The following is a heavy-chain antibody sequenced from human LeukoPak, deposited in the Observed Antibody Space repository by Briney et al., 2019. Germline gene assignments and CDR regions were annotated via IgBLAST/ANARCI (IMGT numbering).Heavy chain of an antibody. D-gene: IGHD3-22*01. CDR3: AKASPLGSSGYYYYLDY. CDR2: ISGSGGST. CDR1: GFTFSSYA. V-gene: IGHV3-23*01. J-gene: IGHJ4*02. Sequence: GGSLRLSCAASGFTFSSYAMSWVRQAPGKGLEWVSAISGSGGSTYYADSVKGRFTISRDNSKNTLYLQMNSLRAEDTAVYYCAKASPLGSSGYYYYLDYWGQGTLVTVSS.